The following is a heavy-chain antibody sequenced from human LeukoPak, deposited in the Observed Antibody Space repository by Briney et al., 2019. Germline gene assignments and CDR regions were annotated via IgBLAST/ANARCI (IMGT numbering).Heavy chain of an antibody. CDR1: GFTFSSYG. CDR3: ARAAYDNSGYLTL. CDR2: IWYDGTNK. D-gene: IGHD3-22*01. Sequence: HPGGSLRLSCVASGFTFSSYGMHWVRQAPGKGLEWVAVIWYDGTNKYYADSVKGRFTISRDSSKNTLYLQMNSLRAEDTAVYYCARAAYDNSGYLTLWGQGTLVTVSS. V-gene: IGHV3-33*01. J-gene: IGHJ4*02.